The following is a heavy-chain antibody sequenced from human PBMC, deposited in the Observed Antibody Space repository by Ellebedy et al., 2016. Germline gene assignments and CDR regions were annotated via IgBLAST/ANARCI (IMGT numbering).Heavy chain of an antibody. J-gene: IGHJ6*02. CDR1: GDAFTTYG. CDR2: IRVYNGDS. V-gene: IGHV1-18*01. D-gene: IGHD2-21*02. Sequence: ASVKVSXKASGDAFTTYGISWVRQAPAQGLEWMGWIRVYNGDSNYSQKPQGRVSLTTDTSTSTAYMELRSLGSDDTAVYYCAAAYCGGDCNGTYYYYYGMDVWGHGTTVTVSS. CDR3: AAAYCGGDCNGTYYYYYGMDV.